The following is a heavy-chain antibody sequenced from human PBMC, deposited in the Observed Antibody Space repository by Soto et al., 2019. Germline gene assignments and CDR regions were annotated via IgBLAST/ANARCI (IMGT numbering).Heavy chain of an antibody. Sequence: QVQLQESGPGLVKPSETLSLTCTVSGGSISSYYWSWIRQPPGKGLEWIGYIYYSGSTNYNPSLKSRVTISVDTSKNQFSLKLSSVTAADTAVYYCASSSPYSSSELQHWGQGTLVTVSS. J-gene: IGHJ1*01. CDR3: ASSSPYSSSELQH. V-gene: IGHV4-59*01. D-gene: IGHD6-13*01. CDR1: GGSISSYY. CDR2: IYYSGST.